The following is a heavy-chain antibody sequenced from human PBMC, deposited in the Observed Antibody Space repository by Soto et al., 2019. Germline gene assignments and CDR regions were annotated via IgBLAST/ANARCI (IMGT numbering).Heavy chain of an antibody. Sequence: GGSLRLSCTASGFTFGDYAMSWFRQAPGKGLEWVGFIRSKAYGGTTEYAASVKGRFTISRDDSKSIAYLQMNSPKTEDTAVYYCTRDGILGYCSSTSCYTRFDAFDIWGQGTMVTV. CDR2: IRSKAYGGTT. CDR3: TRDGILGYCSSTSCYTRFDAFDI. J-gene: IGHJ3*02. CDR1: GFTFGDYA. D-gene: IGHD2-2*02. V-gene: IGHV3-49*03.